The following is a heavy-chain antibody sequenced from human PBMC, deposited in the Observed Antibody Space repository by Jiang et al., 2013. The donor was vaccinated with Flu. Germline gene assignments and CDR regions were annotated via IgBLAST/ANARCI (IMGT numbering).Heavy chain of an antibody. V-gene: IGHV4-4*07. J-gene: IGHJ3*01. CDR3: VRDYYDSVGGFYVDAFDL. Sequence: LLKPSETLSLTCTVSGGSISSFYWSWIRQSAGKGLEWIGRFYSSGPADYNPSLESRVTMSVDTSKNQVSLRLRSVTAADTAIYYCVRDYYDSVGGFYVDAFDLWGQGTMVTVSS. CDR1: GGSISSFY. D-gene: IGHD3-16*01. CDR2: FYSSGPA.